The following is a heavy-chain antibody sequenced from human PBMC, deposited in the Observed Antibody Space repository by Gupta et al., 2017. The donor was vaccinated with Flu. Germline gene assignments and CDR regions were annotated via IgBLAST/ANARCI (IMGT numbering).Heavy chain of an antibody. J-gene: IGHJ6*02. CDR1: KFTFSDYY. CDR2: ISPSGSSI. V-gene: IGHV3-11*01. CDR3: ASSSIAIFGVGYGLDV. D-gene: IGHD3-3*01. Sequence: QVQLVESGGGLAKPGGSLRLSCEASKFTFSDYYMTWIRQAPGKGLEWVSYISPSGSSIYYADSVKGRFTISRDNAKNSLYLEMNSLRAEDTAVYYCASSSIAIFGVGYGLDVWGQGTTVTVSS.